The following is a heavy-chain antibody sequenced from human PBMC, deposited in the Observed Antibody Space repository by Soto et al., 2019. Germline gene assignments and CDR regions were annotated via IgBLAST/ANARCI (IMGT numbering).Heavy chain of an antibody. CDR1: GFTFSSYA. V-gene: IGHV3-23*01. CDR2: ISGSGDST. J-gene: IGHJ4*02. D-gene: IGHD1-26*01. CDR3: ARRCSGSYYDC. Sequence: EVQLLESGGGLVQPGGSLRLSCAASGFTFSSYAMRWVRQAPGKGLEWVSAISGSGDSTYYADSVKGRFTISRDNSKNTLYLQMNSLRAEDMAIYYCARRCSGSYYDCWGQGTLVTVSS.